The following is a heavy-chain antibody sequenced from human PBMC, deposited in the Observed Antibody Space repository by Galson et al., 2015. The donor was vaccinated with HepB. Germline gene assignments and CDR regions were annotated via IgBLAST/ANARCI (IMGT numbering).Heavy chain of an antibody. Sequence: SLRLSCAASGFTISDYGIDWVRQPPGKGLEYVSGIGSSGSTYYADSVKGRFTISRDNSKNTVYLQMNSMRAEDTAEYYCAVNMKRGTSDYWGQGTLVTVSS. J-gene: IGHJ4*02. D-gene: IGHD1-1*01. CDR1: GFTISDYG. CDR2: IGSSGST. CDR3: AVNMKRGTSDY. V-gene: IGHV3-23*01.